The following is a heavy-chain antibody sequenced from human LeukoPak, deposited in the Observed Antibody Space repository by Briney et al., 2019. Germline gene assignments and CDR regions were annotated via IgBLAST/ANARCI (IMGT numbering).Heavy chain of an antibody. CDR3: ALGKNFGYHYFDY. CDR2: IRYDGNNE. J-gene: IGHJ4*02. CDR1: GFNFSNYG. Sequence: GGSLRLSCVASGFNFSNYGMHWVRQTPGKGLEWVTFIRYDGNNEYYRDSVKGRFTISRDNSKNTLYLQMSSLRPEDTAVYYCALGKNFGYHYFDYWGQGTLVTVSS. D-gene: IGHD2-2*03. V-gene: IGHV3-30*02.